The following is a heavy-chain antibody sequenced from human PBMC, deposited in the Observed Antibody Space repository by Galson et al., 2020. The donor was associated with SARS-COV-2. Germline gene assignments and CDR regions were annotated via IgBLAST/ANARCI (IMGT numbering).Heavy chain of an antibody. CDR1: GYTFTGYY. J-gene: IGHJ4*02. D-gene: IGHD3-22*01. CDR2: INPNSGGT. V-gene: IGHV1-2*02. CDR3: ARVGFYYYDSSGYFDY. Sequence: ASVKVSCKASGYTFTGYYMHWVRQAPGQGLEWMGWINPNSGGTNYAQKFQGRVTMTRDTSISTAYMELSRLRSDDTAVYYCARVGFYYYDSSGYFDYWGQGTLVTVSS.